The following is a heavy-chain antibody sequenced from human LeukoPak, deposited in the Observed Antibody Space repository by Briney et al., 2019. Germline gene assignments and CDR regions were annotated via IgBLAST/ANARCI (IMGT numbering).Heavy chain of an antibody. Sequence: SVKVSCKASAGTFSNYPISWVRQAPGQGLAWMGGIIPIFTTADYAQKFQGRVTITADESTSTAYMELSSLRSEDTAVYYCARVRIRDGYNIFVGASDIWGQGTMVTVSS. J-gene: IGHJ3*02. CDR2: IIPIFTTA. CDR3: ARVRIRDGYNIFVGASDI. V-gene: IGHV1-69*13. CDR1: AGTFSNYP. D-gene: IGHD5-24*01.